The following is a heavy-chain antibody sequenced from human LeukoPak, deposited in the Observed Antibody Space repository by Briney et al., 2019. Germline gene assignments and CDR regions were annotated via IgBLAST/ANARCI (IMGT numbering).Heavy chain of an antibody. J-gene: IGHJ4*02. CDR1: GFTFSNYW. CDR2: IKQDGREI. D-gene: IGHD6-13*01. Sequence: PGGSLRLSCAGSGFTFSNYWMSWVRQAPGKGPEWVANIKQDGREIHYLDSVKGRFTISRDNAKSSLYLQMNSLKVEDTAVYYCTRDEAAAANWGQETLVTVSS. V-gene: IGHV3-7*01. CDR3: TRDEAAAAN.